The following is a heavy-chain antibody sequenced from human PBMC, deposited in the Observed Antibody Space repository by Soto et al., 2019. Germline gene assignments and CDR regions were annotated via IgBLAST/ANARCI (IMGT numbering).Heavy chain of an antibody. Sequence: SETLSLTCTVSGGSISSYYWSWIRQPPGKGLEWIGYIYYSGSTNYNPSLKSRVTISVDTSKNQFSLKLSSVTAADTAVYYCARLYGGYDILTGYRPDAFDIWGQGTMVTVSS. CDR1: GGSISSYY. D-gene: IGHD3-9*01. J-gene: IGHJ3*02. V-gene: IGHV4-59*08. CDR3: ARLYGGYDILTGYRPDAFDI. CDR2: IYYSGST.